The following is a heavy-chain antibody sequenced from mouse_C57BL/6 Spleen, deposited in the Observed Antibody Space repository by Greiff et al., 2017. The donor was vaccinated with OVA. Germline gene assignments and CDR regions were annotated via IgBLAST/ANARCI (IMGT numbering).Heavy chain of an antibody. Sequence: VQLQQSDAELVKPGASVKISCKVSGYTFTDYTIHWMKQRPEQGLEWIGSIYPRDGSTKYNEKFKGKATMTADKSSSTAYMQINSLTSEDSAVYYCARPEGSSPYYYAMDYWGQGTSVTVSS. CDR3: ARPEGSSPYYYAMDY. CDR1: GYTFTDYT. J-gene: IGHJ4*01. V-gene: IGHV1-78*01. CDR2: IYPRDGST. D-gene: IGHD1-1*01.